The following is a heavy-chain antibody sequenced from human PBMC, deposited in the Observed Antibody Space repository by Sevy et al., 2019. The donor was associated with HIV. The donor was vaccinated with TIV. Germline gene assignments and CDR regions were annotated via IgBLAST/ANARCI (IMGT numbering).Heavy chain of an antibody. V-gene: IGHV3-48*03. CDR3: TKDAGWPL. J-gene: IGHJ4*02. D-gene: IGHD3-9*01. Sequence: GPLRLSCAASGFSFSSYEMNWVRQAPGKGLEWVSYISNSGTTISYSDSVRGRFTISRDNSKNTLYLQMNNLRAEDTAVYYCTKDAGWPLWGQGTLVTVSS. CDR1: GFSFSSYE. CDR2: ISNSGTTI.